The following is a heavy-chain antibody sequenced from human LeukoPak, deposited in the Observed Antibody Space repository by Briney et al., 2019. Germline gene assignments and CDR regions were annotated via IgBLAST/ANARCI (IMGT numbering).Heavy chain of an antibody. CDR1: GGSISSSSYY. V-gene: IGHV4-39*01. CDR2: IYYSGST. CDR3: ARHSSGYYYTNWFDP. J-gene: IGHJ5*02. Sequence: KPSETLSLTCTVSGGSISSSSYYWGWIRQPPGKGLEWIGSIYYSGSTYYNPSLKSRVTISVDTSKNQFSLKLSSVTAADTAVYYCARHSSGYYYTNWFDPWGQGTLVTVSS. D-gene: IGHD3-22*01.